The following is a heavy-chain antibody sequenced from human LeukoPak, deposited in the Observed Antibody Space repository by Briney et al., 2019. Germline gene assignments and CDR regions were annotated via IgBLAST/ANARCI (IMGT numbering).Heavy chain of an antibody. CDR2: ISPSGGST. Sequence: ASVKVSCKASGYTSTSYYMHWVRQAPGQGLEWMGIISPSGGSTSYAQKFQGRVTMTRDMSTSTVYMELSSLRSEDTAVYYCARGAHYDYVWGSYRGNWFDPWGQGTLVTVSS. CDR3: ARGAHYDYVWGSYRGNWFDP. D-gene: IGHD3-16*02. J-gene: IGHJ5*02. V-gene: IGHV1-46*01. CDR1: GYTSTSYY.